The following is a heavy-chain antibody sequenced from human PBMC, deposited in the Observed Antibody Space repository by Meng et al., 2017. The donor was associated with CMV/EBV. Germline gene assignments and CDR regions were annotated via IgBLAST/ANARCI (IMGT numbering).Heavy chain of an antibody. J-gene: IGHJ6*02. CDR2: IKQDGSEK. Sequence: GESLKISCAASGFTFSSYWMSWVRQAPGKGLEWVANIKQDGSEKYYVDSVKGRFTISRDNAKNSLYLQMNSLRAEDTAVCYCARKKGGFRPAANGVGYYYYGMDVWGQGTTVTVSS. CDR3: ARKKGGFRPAANGVGYYYYGMDV. CDR1: GFTFSSYW. D-gene: IGHD3-16*01. V-gene: IGHV3-7*01.